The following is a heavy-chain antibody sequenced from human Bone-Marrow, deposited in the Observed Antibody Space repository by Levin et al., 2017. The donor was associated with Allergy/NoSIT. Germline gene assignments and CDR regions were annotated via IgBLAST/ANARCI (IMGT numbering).Heavy chain of an antibody. D-gene: IGHD6-19*01. J-gene: IGHJ4*02. CDR2: IYHSGST. CDR1: GYSISSGYY. CDR3: ARDMKGSGWYDFLDGHFNKDWVLDY. Sequence: SQTLSLTCAVSGYSISSGYYWGWIRQPPGKGLEWIGSIYHSGSTYYNPSLKSRVTISVDTSKNQFSLKLSSVTAADTAVYYCARDMKGSGWYDFLDGHFNKDWVLDYWGQGTLVTVSS. V-gene: IGHV4-38-2*02.